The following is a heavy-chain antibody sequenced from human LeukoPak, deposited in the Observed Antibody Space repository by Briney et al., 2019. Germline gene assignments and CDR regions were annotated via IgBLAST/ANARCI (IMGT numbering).Heavy chain of an antibody. CDR1: GFTFSSYG. V-gene: IGHV3-23*01. J-gene: IGHJ5*02. CDR3: AKGFVVVVSATQSSWFDP. D-gene: IGHD2-15*01. Sequence: GGSLRLSCAASGFTFSSYGMSWVRQAPGRGLEWGSAISCSGGNTYYADSVKGRFTISRDNSTNTLYLQMNSLRAEDTAVYYCAKGFVVVVSATQSSWFDPWGQGTLVTVSS. CDR2: ISCSGGNT.